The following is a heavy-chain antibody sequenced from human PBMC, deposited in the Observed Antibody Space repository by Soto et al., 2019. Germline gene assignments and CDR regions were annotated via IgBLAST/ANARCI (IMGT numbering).Heavy chain of an antibody. CDR2: AYYSGST. Sequence: LSLTCTVSGGSISHYYWSWIRQSPGKGLEWIGYAYYSGSTDYNPSLKSRVTMSVDTSKNQVSLKLNSVTTADTAVYYCARDRSTYGGGGTGEVKENWFDPWGPGTLVTVSS. J-gene: IGHJ5*02. CDR3: ARDRSTYGGGGTGEVKENWFDP. V-gene: IGHV4-59*01. D-gene: IGHD2-8*01. CDR1: GGSISHYY.